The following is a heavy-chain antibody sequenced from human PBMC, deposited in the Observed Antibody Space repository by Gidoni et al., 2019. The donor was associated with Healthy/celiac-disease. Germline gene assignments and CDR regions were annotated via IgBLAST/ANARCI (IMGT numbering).Heavy chain of an antibody. J-gene: IGHJ4*02. Sequence: VQLLESGGGLVQPGGSLSLFCAASGFTFSSVAMRWVRQAPGKGLEWGSGISGSGGSTYYADSVKGRVTISRDNSKNTLYLQMNSLRAEDTAGYYCAKDRSSVTTSLRPPPAPIDYWGQGTLVTVSS. D-gene: IGHD4-17*01. CDR3: AKDRSSVTTSLRPPPAPIDY. CDR1: GFTFSSVA. CDR2: ISGSGGST. V-gene: IGHV3-23*01.